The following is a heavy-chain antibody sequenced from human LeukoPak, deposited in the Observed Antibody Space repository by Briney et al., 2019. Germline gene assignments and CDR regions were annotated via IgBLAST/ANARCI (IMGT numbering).Heavy chain of an antibody. V-gene: IGHV1-18*01. CDR1: GYTFTTYG. J-gene: IGHJ4*02. CDR3: ARVAVAALYFDS. Sequence: ASVKASCKASGYTFTTYGITWVRQAPGQRLECMGWVSTYNVNTNHAQNLQDRVTMTTDTSTNTAYMELSSLRSHDPTVYFSARVAVAALYFDSWGQGTLVTVSS. D-gene: IGHD6-19*01. CDR2: VSTYNVNT.